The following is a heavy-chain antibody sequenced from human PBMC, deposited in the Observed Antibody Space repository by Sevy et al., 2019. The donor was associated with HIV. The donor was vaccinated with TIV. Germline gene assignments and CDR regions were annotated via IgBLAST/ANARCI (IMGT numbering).Heavy chain of an antibody. V-gene: IGHV3-15*01. D-gene: IGHD3-22*01. CDR2: IKSKTDGGTT. Sequence: GGSLRLSCAASGFTFSNAWMSWVRQAPGKGLEWVGRIKSKTDGGTTDYAAPVKGRFTISRDDSKNTLYLQMNSLKTEDTAVYYCTTDYYDSSGYYSPLDYWGQGTLVTVSS. J-gene: IGHJ4*02. CDR3: TTDYYDSSGYYSPLDY. CDR1: GFTFSNAW.